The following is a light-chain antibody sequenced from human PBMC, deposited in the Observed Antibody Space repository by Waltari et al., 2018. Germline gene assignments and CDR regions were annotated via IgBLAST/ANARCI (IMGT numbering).Light chain of an antibody. CDR1: TGPVTSGHY. J-gene: IGLJ3*02. V-gene: IGLV7-46*01. CDR2: DTS. CDR3: LLSYSLARLWV. Sequence: QAVVTQEPSLTVSPGGTVTLTCGSSTGPVTSGHYAFWFQQKAGQAPRALIYDTSNRSSWTPARFSGALLGGKAALTLSGAQPEDEAEYHCLLSYSLARLWVFGGGTRLTVL.